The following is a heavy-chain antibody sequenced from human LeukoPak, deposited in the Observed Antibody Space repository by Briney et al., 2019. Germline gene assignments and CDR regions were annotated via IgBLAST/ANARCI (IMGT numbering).Heavy chain of an antibody. CDR1: GFTFSTYN. Sequence: GGSLRLSCSASGFTFSTYNMNWVRQAPGKGLEWVSSISSSSSYIYYADSVKGRFTISRDNAKSSLYLQMNSLRAEDTAVYYCAELGITMIGGVWGKGTTVTISS. CDR2: ISSSSSYI. V-gene: IGHV3-21*01. J-gene: IGHJ6*04. D-gene: IGHD3-10*02. CDR3: AELGITMIGGV.